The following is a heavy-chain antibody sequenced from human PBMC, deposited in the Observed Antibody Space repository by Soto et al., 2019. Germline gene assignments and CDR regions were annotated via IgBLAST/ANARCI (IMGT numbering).Heavy chain of an antibody. V-gene: IGHV1-69*01. D-gene: IGHD3-22*01. J-gene: IGHJ6*02. CDR3: SSSSGKYSDSRGYYSPNYSDGMDV. CDR2: IIPLFGTA. CDR1: GGTFSSYA. Sequence: QVQLVQSGAEVKKPGSSVKVSCKASGGTFSSYAISWVRQAPGQGLEWMGGIIPLFGTANYAQKFQGRDTITADEAARTAYLELRSRRSNDAAVYYCSSSSGKYSDSRGYYSPNYSDGMDVWGQGTTIPVSS.